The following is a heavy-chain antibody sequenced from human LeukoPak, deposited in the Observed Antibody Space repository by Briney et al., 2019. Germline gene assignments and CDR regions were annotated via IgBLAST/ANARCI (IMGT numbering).Heavy chain of an antibody. V-gene: IGHV3-53*01. CDR2: IFSNGDT. Sequence: GGSLRLSCTASEFTVSGNYMLWVRQAPGKGLEWVSLIFSNGDTHYADSVKGRFTISRDTYKNTVSLQMNSLRVEDTAMYYCTRDQMNYWGQGTLVTVSS. J-gene: IGHJ4*02. D-gene: IGHD5-24*01. CDR1: EFTVSGNY. CDR3: TRDQMNY.